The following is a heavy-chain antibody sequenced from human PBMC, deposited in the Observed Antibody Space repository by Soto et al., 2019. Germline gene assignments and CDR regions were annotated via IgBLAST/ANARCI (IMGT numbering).Heavy chain of an antibody. CDR2: IWYDGSNK. CDR1: GFTFSSYG. J-gene: IGHJ4*02. D-gene: IGHD6-6*01. Sequence: QVQLVESGGGVVQPGRSLRLSCAASGFTFSSYGMHWVRQAPGKGLEWVAVIWYDGSNKYYADSVKGRFTISRDNSKNTLYLQRNSLRAEDTAVYYCARAGAARRRAYYFDYWGQGTLVTVSS. CDR3: ARAGAARRRAYYFDY. V-gene: IGHV3-33*01.